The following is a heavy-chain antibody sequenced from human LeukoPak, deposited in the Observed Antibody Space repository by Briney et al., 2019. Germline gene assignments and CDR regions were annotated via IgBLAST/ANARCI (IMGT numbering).Heavy chain of an antibody. V-gene: IGHV3-74*01. J-gene: IGHJ3*02. D-gene: IGHD1-26*01. Sequence: GGSLRLSCAASGFTFSSYWMHWVRQAPGKGLVWVSRINSDGSSTSYADSVKGRFTISRDNAKNTLYLQMNSLRAEDTAVYYCARDRWELLKENAFDIWGQGTMVTVSS. CDR3: ARDRWELLKENAFDI. CDR1: GFTFSSYW. CDR2: INSDGSST.